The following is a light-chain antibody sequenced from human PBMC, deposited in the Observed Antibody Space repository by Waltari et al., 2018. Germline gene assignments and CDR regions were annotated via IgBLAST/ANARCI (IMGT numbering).Light chain of an antibody. CDR1: QTVTRSY. CDR3: QQYGNSGS. CDR2: AAS. J-gene: IGKJ3*01. Sequence: EIVLTQSPGTLSLSPGETATLSCRASQTVTRSYLTWYQHKPGQAPRLRIYAASSRASGVPDRVSGSGSGTEFTLTISRLEPEDFAVYYCQQYGNSGSFGPGTTVDI. V-gene: IGKV3-20*01.